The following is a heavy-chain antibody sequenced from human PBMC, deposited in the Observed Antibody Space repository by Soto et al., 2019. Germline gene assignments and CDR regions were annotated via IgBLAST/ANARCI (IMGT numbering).Heavy chain of an antibody. CDR1: GFTFSSYG. CDR2: ISYDGSNK. CDR3: AKVSKDRGWHLDNYFDY. J-gene: IGHJ4*02. Sequence: GGSLRLSCAASGFTFSSYGMHWVRQAPGKGLEWVAVISYDGSNKYYADSVKGRFTISRDNSKNTLYLQMNSLRAEDTAVYYCAKVSKDRGWHLDNYFDYWGQGTLVTVSS. D-gene: IGHD6-19*01. V-gene: IGHV3-30*18.